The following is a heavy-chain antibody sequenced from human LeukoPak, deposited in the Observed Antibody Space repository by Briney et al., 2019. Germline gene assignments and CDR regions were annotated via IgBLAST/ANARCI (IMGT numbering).Heavy chain of an antibody. V-gene: IGHV3-48*03. Sequence: GGSLRLSCAASGLTFSTYEMNWVRQAPGKGLEWVSYVSGSGGNIHYADSVKGRFTISRDNGKNSLYLQMNSLKAEDTAIYYCAGGNGGSWRLWYFDLWGPGTLVTVSS. D-gene: IGHD6-25*01. J-gene: IGHJ2*01. CDR3: AGGNGGSWRLWYFDL. CDR1: GLTFSTYE. CDR2: VSGSGGNI.